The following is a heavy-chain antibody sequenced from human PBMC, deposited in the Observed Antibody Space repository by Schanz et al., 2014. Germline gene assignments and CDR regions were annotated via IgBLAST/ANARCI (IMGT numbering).Heavy chain of an antibody. CDR3: TFPTGPFYGSGSCFNY. D-gene: IGHD3-10*01. CDR1: GYRVRDVS. V-gene: IGHV1-24*01. CDR2: FDLEQGQT. J-gene: IGHJ4*02. Sequence: QVHLVQSGAEVHKPGASLKVSCKVSGYRVRDVSIHWVRAVPGRGLQWLGGFDLEQGQTIYAHEFQGRVIMTEDTSTDTAYLELSSLTSDDTAVYYCTFPTGPFYGSGSCFNYWGPGTLVTVSS.